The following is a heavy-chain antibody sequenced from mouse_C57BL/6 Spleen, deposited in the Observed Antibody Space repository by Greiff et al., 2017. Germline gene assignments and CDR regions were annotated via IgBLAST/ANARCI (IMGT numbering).Heavy chain of an antibody. CDR2: IYPGDGDT. D-gene: IGHD3-3*01. Sequence: VKLQESGAELVKPGASVKISCKASGYAFSSYWMNWVKQRPGKGLEWIGQIYPGDGDTNYNGKFKGKATLTADKSSSTAYMQLSSLTSEDSAVYFCARVRDEDYAMDYWGQGTSVTVSS. CDR1: GYAFSSYW. CDR3: ARVRDEDYAMDY. V-gene: IGHV1-80*01. J-gene: IGHJ4*01.